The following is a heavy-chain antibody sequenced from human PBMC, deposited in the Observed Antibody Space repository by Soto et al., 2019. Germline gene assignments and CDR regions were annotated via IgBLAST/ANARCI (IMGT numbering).Heavy chain of an antibody. V-gene: IGHV3-21*01. Sequence: GGSLRLSCEASGFTFSRVSMNWVQQVPGKGLEWVASISSGSSDTWYADSVEGRFIISRDNAQNSLFLQMNTLRPEDTAMYYCARVAYWGQGTTVTVSS. J-gene: IGHJ6*02. CDR1: GFTFSRVS. CDR3: ARVAY. CDR2: ISSGSSDT.